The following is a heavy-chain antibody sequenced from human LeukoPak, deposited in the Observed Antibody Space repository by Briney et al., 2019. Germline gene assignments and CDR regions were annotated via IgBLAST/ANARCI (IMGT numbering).Heavy chain of an antibody. J-gene: IGHJ4*02. CDR1: GFTFSSYA. CDR3: ARQGGRGEFDY. CDR2: IYPDDSDT. D-gene: IGHD1-26*01. V-gene: IGHV5-51*01. Sequence: GGSLRLSCAASGFTFSSYAMSWVRQMPGKGLEWMGIIYPDDSDTRCSPSFQGQVTISADKSISTAYLQWSSLKASDTAMYYCARQGGRGEFDYWGQGTLVSVSS.